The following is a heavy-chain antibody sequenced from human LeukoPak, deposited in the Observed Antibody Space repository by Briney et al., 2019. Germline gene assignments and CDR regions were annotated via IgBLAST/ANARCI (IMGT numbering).Heavy chain of an antibody. Sequence: GASVKVSFKSSGYTFTSYDINWVRQATGQGLEWMGLMNPNSGSTGYAQKFQGRVTMTRNTSISTAYMELSSLRSEDTAVYYCARAARRTYYYYYMDVWGKGTTVPVSS. CDR3: ARAARRTYYYYYMDV. J-gene: IGHJ6*03. CDR2: MNPNSGST. CDR1: GYTFTSYD. D-gene: IGHD6-6*01. V-gene: IGHV1-8*01.